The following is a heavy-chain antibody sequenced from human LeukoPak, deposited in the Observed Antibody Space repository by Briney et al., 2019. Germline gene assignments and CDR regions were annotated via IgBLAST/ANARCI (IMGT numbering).Heavy chain of an antibody. V-gene: IGHV3-11*01. CDR1: GFTFSDYY. Sequence: GGSLRLSCAASGFTFSDYYMSWIRQAPGKGLEWVAYITSSGDDIYYADSVKGRVTISRDNAKNALFLRMSSLRVEDTATYYCASDIVATSGDFWGQGTLVSVSS. CDR3: ASDIVATSGDF. D-gene: IGHD5-12*01. J-gene: IGHJ4*02. CDR2: ITSSGDDI.